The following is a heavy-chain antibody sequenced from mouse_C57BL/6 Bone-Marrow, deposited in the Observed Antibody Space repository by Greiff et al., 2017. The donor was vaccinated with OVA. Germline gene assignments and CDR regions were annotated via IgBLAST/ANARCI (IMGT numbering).Heavy chain of an antibody. CDR3: ANSGHYDGKYFDD. Sequence: VKLQQSGPELVKPGASVKISCKASGYAFSSSWMNWVKQRPGKGLEWIGRIYPGDGDTNYNGKFKGKATLTADKSSSTAYMQLSSLTSEDAAVDFCANSGHYDGKYFDDWGKGTTLTVSS. CDR1: GYAFSSSW. V-gene: IGHV1-82*01. D-gene: IGHD1-2*01. CDR2: IYPGDGDT. J-gene: IGHJ2*01.